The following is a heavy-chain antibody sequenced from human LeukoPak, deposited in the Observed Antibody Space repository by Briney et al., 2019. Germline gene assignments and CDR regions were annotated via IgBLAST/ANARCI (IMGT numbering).Heavy chain of an antibody. J-gene: IGHJ5*02. Sequence: GGSLRLSCAASEFTFSSYAMSWVRQAPGKGLEWVSAISGSGGSTYYADSVKGRFTISRDNSKNTLYLQMNSLRAEDTAVYYCSRYHPDARWFDPWGQGTLVPVSS. CDR1: EFTFSSYA. V-gene: IGHV3-23*01. CDR2: ISGSGGST. CDR3: SRYHPDARWFDP. D-gene: IGHD1-14*01.